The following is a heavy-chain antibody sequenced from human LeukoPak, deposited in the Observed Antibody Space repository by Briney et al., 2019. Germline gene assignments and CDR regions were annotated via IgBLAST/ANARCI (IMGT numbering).Heavy chain of an antibody. J-gene: IGHJ5*02. V-gene: IGHV7-4-1*02. D-gene: IGHD3-10*01. CDR1: GYTFTSYV. CDR3: AREVITMVRGVYNWFDP. Sequence: ASVKVSCKASGYTFTSYVMNWVRQAPGQGLEWMGWINTNTGNPTYAQGFTGRFVFSLDTSVSTAYLQISSLKAEDTAVYYCAREVITMVRGVYNWFDPWGQGTLVTVSS. CDR2: INTNTGNP.